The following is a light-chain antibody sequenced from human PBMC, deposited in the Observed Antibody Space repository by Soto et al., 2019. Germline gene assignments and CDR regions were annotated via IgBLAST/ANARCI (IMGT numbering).Light chain of an antibody. V-gene: IGLV2-14*01. CDR2: DVS. J-gene: IGLJ2*01. CDR1: SSDVGGYNY. Sequence: QSALTQPASVSGSPGQSITISCTGTSSDVGGYNYVSWYQQHPGKAPKLMIYDVSNRPSGVSNRFSGSKSGNTASLTISGLQAEDGADYYCSSYTSSSPLVFGGGPKLTAL. CDR3: SSYTSSSPLV.